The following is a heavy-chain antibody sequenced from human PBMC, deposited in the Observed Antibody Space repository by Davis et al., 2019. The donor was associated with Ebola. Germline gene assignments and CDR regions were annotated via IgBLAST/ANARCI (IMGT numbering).Heavy chain of an antibody. CDR1: GGSVSGGNYF. J-gene: IGHJ6*02. CDR3: ARDVGFCDSPTCIYYYSYFMDV. D-gene: IGHD2-21*01. Sequence: PGGSLRLSCTVSGGSVSGGNYFWSWLRQPRGKGLEWIGHIHYSGRTTYRPSLKSRLTISVDTPKNHFSLNLNSVTAADTAVYYCARDVGFCDSPTCIYYYSYFMDVWGQGTTVTVSS. CDR2: IHYSGRT. V-gene: IGHV4-61*03.